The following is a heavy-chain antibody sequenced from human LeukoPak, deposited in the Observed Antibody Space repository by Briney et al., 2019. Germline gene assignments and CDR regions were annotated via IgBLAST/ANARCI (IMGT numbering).Heavy chain of an antibody. V-gene: IGHV4-59*08. CDR1: GGSISSYY. CDR3: ARLRYDSSAWTFDI. Sequence: PSETLSLTCTASGGSISSYYWSWTRQPPGKGLEWIGYIYYSGSTNYNPSLKSRVTISVDTSKNQFSLKLSSVTAADTAVYYCARLRYDSSAWTFDIWGQGTMVTVSS. J-gene: IGHJ3*02. D-gene: IGHD3-22*01. CDR2: IYYSGST.